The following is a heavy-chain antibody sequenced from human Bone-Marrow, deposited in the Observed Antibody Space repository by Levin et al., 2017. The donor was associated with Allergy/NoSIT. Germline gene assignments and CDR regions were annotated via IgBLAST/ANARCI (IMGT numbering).Heavy chain of an antibody. CDR1: GFTFSYAW. CDR3: TADPPGHSSGIDY. J-gene: IGHJ4*02. CDR2: IRSKTDGGAT. D-gene: IGHD6-19*01. V-gene: IGHV3-15*07. Sequence: LSLTCVASGFTFSYAWMSWVRQTPGKGLEWVSLIRSKTDGGATDYTAPVKGRFTISRDDSENTVFLQMNNLNTEDTAVYYCTADPPGHSSGIDYWGQGTLVAVSS.